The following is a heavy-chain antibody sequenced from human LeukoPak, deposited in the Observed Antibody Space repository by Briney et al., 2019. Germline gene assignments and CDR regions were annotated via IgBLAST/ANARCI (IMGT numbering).Heavy chain of an antibody. CDR3: AREGYCSGTSCDKPFDY. J-gene: IGHJ4*02. Sequence: GASVTVSCKASGYTFSSYGITWVRQAPGQGLEWMGWISGYNGNTNYAEKLQGRFTMTTDTSTSTAYMELRSLRSDDTAVYYCAREGYCSGTSCDKPFDYWGQGTLVTVAS. V-gene: IGHV1-18*01. CDR2: ISGYNGNT. CDR1: GYTFSSYG. D-gene: IGHD2-2*01.